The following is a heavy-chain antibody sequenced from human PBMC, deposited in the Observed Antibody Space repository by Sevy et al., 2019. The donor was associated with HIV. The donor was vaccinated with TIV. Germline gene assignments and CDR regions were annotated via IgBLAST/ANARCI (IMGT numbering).Heavy chain of an antibody. CDR3: VGQIDLGKLDN. CDR2: ISQNGHKT. CDR1: GFTFSDYS. Sequence: GESLKISCSASGFTFSDYSMHWVRQAPGKGLEYISSISQNGHKTYYADSMKGKFTISRDNSRNTLFLQMNSLRIEDTAVYYCVGQIDLGKLDNWGQGTLVTVSS. V-gene: IGHV3-64D*06. J-gene: IGHJ4*02. D-gene: IGHD3-9*01.